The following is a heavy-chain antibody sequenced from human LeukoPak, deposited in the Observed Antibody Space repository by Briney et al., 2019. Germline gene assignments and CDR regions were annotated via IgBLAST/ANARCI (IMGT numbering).Heavy chain of an antibody. CDR2: ISSSSSTI. D-gene: IGHD2-8*01. J-gene: IGHJ4*02. Sequence: PAGGSLRLSCAASGFTISDYSMNWVRQAPGKGLEWVSYISSSSSTIYYADSVKGRSTISRDNAKNSLYVQMNSLRAEDTAVYYCAGRYCTSGVCSPFDYWGQGTLVTVSS. CDR1: GFTISDYS. CDR3: AGRYCTSGVCSPFDY. V-gene: IGHV3-48*04.